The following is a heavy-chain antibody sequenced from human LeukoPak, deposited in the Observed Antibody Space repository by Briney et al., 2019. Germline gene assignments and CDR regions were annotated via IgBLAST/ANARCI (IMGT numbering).Heavy chain of an antibody. CDR3: ARGDGGYYYGMDV. Sequence: GGSLTPPRAASGFTFSRFEMNWARHAPGGGRGGVSYISVSGGTIKYADSVKGRFTISRDNAKNSLYLHLNSLRVEDTAFYYCARGDGGYYYGMDVWGQGTTVTVSS. CDR1: GFTFSRFE. J-gene: IGHJ6*02. V-gene: IGHV3-48*03. CDR2: ISVSGGTI. D-gene: IGHD3-3*01.